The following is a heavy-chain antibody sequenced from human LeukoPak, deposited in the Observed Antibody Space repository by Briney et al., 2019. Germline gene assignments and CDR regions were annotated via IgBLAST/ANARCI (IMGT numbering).Heavy chain of an antibody. D-gene: IGHD3-22*01. CDR2: ISYDGSNK. CDR3: ARGGYYDSSGYPRGYYYYGMDV. J-gene: IGHJ6*02. V-gene: IGHV3-30-3*01. Sequence: GGSLRLSCAASGFTFSSYAMSWVRQAPGKGLEWVAVISYDGSNKYYADSVKGRFTISRDNSKNTLYLQMNSLRAEGTAVYYCARGGYYDSSGYPRGYYYYGMDVWGQGTTVTVSS. CDR1: GFTFSSYA.